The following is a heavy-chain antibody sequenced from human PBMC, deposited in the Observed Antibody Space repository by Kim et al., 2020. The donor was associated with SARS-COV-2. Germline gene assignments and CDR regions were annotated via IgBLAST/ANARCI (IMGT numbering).Heavy chain of an antibody. V-gene: IGHV3-9*01. J-gene: IGHJ4*02. CDR2: ISWNSGSI. CDR1: GFTFGDYA. D-gene: IGHD1-1*01. Sequence: GGSLRLSCAASGFTFGDYAMHWVRQAPGKGLEWVSGISWNSGSIGYVDSVKGRFTISRDNAKNSLYLQMNSLRAEDTALYYCAKAHGAAGTEEGYYFDYWGQGTLLTVSS. CDR3: AKAHGAAGTEEGYYFDY.